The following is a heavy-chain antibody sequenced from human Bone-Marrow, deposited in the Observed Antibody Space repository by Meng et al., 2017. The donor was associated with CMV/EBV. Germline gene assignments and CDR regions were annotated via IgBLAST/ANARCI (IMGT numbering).Heavy chain of an antibody. Sequence: GESLKISCAASGFTFSNYGMHWVRQAPGKGPEWVAFVRYDGGDKFYADSVKGRFTISRDNSKNTLYLQMNSLRAEDTAVYYCASLRYGSGSHSPYYFDYWGQGTLVTVSS. CDR1: GFTFSNYG. V-gene: IGHV3-30*02. D-gene: IGHD3-10*01. CDR3: ASLRYGSGSHSPYYFDY. CDR2: VRYDGGDK. J-gene: IGHJ4*02.